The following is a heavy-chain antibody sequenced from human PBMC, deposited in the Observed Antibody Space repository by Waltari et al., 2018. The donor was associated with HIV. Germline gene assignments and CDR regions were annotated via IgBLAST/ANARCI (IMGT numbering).Heavy chain of an antibody. V-gene: IGHV3-23*01. CDR3: AKEGIAGRPSVPDY. D-gene: IGHD6-6*01. CDR2: ISGSGGST. Sequence: EVQLLASGGGLVQPGGSLRLSCAASGFTFGSYALRWVRQAPGKGLEWFSVISGSGGSTYYADFVKGRFTISRDNSKNTLYLQMNSLRAEDTAVYYCAKEGIAGRPSVPDYWGQGTLVTVSS. CDR1: GFTFGSYA. J-gene: IGHJ4*02.